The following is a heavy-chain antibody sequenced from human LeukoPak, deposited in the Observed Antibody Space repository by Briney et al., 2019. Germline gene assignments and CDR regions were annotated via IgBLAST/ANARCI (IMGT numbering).Heavy chain of an antibody. CDR1: GFTFSSYW. V-gene: IGHV3-7*03. CDR3: AKDGVVIRNYFDY. D-gene: IGHD3-3*01. J-gene: IGHJ4*02. CDR2: IKQDGSEK. Sequence: GGSLRLSCAASGFTFSSYWRSWVRQAPGKGREWVANIKQDGSEKYYVDSVKGRFTISRDNAKTSLYLQMTSLRAEDTAVYYCAKDGVVIRNYFDYWGQGTLVTVSS.